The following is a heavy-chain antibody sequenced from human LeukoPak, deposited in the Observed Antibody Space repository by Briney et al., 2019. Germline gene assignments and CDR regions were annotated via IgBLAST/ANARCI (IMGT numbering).Heavy chain of an antibody. CDR2: ISTSGSTI. Sequence: PGGSLRLSCAASGFIFSDYYMSWIRQAPGKGLEWVSYISTSGSTISYADSVKGRLSISRDNATNSLYMQMTSLRAEDTAVYYSARETSPFDYWGQGTLVTVSS. CDR3: ARETSPFDY. J-gene: IGHJ4*02. V-gene: IGHV3-11*04. CDR1: GFIFSDYY.